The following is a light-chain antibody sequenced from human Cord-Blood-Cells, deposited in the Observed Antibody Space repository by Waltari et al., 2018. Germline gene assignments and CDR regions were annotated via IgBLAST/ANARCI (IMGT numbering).Light chain of an antibody. CDR3: QQYNNWHIT. CDR2: GAS. V-gene: IGKV3-15*01. Sequence: EIIMTKSPSPLSVSPGERATLSCRASQSVSSNLAWYQQKPGQAPRLLIYGASTRATGIPARFSGSGSGTEFTLTISSLQSEDFAVYYCQQYNNWHITFGQGTRLEIK. J-gene: IGKJ5*01. CDR1: QSVSSN.